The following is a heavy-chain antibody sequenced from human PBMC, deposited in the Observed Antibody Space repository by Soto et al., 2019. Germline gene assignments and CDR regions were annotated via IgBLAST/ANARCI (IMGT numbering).Heavy chain of an antibody. D-gene: IGHD3-3*01. CDR3: ANLVGGYYDFWSGYQYGFDY. V-gene: IGHV3-23*01. Sequence: GGSLRLSCAASGFTFSSYAMSWVRQAPGKGLEWVSAISGSGGSTYYADSVKGRFTISRDNSKNTLYLQMNSLRAEDTAVYYCANLVGGYYDFWSGYQYGFDYWGQGTLVTVSS. CDR2: ISGSGGST. J-gene: IGHJ4*02. CDR1: GFTFSSYA.